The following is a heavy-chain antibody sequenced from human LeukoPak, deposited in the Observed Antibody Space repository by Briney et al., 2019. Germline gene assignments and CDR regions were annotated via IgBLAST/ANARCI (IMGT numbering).Heavy chain of an antibody. CDR1: GFTFSSYW. CDR3: ARAGYCGGDCYFWASSYYYYMDV. CDR2: INSDESST. Sequence: GGSLRLSXAASGFTFSSYWMHWVRQAPGKGLVWVSRINSDESSTSYADSVKGRFTISRDNAKNALYLQMNSLRAEDTAVYYCARAGYCGGDCYFWASSYYYYMDVWGKGTTVTVSS. J-gene: IGHJ6*03. V-gene: IGHV3-74*01. D-gene: IGHD2-21*02.